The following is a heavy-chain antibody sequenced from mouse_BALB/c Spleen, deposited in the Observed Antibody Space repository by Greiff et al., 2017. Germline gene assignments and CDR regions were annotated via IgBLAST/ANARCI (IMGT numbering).Heavy chain of an antibody. D-gene: IGHD2-10*02. CDR3: ARGGPSMVTTFDY. CDR1: GYTFTDYA. Sequence: QVQLQQSGPELVRPGVSVKISCKGSGYTFTDYAMHWVKQSHAKSLEWIGVISTYYGNTNYNQKFKGKATMTVDKSSSTAYMELARLTSEDSAIYYCARGGPSMVTTFDYWGQGTTLTVSS. V-gene: IGHV1-67*01. CDR2: ISTYYGNT. J-gene: IGHJ2*01.